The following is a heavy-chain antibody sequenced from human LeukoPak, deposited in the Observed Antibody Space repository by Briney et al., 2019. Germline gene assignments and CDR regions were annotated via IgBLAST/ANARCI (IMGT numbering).Heavy chain of an antibody. D-gene: IGHD3-10*01. CDR3: AKDSMVRGVVDY. Sequence: GGSLRLSCAASGFSVSSNYVSWVRQAPGKGLEWVSAISGSGGSTYYADSVKGRFTISRDNSKNTLYLQMNSLRAEDTAVYYCAKDSMVRGVVDYWGQGTLVTVSS. CDR1: GFSVSSNY. V-gene: IGHV3-23*01. J-gene: IGHJ4*02. CDR2: ISGSGGST.